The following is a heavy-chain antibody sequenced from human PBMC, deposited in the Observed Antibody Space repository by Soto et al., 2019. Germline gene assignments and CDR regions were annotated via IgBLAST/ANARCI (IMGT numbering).Heavy chain of an antibody. V-gene: IGHV1-8*01. CDR2: MNPNSGNT. J-gene: IGHJ4*02. D-gene: IGHD7-27*01. CDR3: ARSPRNWGFDY. Sequence: QVQLVQSGAEVKKPGASVKVSCKASGYTFTSYDINWVRQATGQGFEWMGWMNPNSGNTGYAQKFQGRVTMTRDTSITTAYLELSSLTSEDTAVYCCARSPRNWGFDYWGQGTLVTVSS. CDR1: GYTFTSYD.